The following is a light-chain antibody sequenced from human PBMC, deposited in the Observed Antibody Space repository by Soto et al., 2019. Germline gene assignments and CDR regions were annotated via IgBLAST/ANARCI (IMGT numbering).Light chain of an antibody. V-gene: IGKV3-15*01. CDR3: QHYNNRTT. CDR1: QSVSSN. J-gene: IGKJ3*01. CDR2: GAS. Sequence: EIVMTQSPGTLSLSPGERATLSCRASQSVSSNLVWYQQQPGRAPRLLIYGASTRSTAIPARFSGSGSGTEFDLTISSMQSEDVAVYYYQHYNNRTTFGPGTKVDIK.